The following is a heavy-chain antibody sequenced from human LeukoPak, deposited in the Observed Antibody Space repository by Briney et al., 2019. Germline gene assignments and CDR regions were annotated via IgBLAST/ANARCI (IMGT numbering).Heavy chain of an antibody. CDR2: IYYSGGT. Sequence: PSETLSLTCTVSGGSISSYYWSWIRQPPGKGLEWIGFIYYSGGTNYNPSLKSRVTISLDTSKNQFSLKLSSVTAADTAVYYCAGSLTGPYNWFDPWGQGTLVTVSS. CDR1: GGSISSYY. D-gene: IGHD3-9*01. CDR3: AGSLTGPYNWFDP. V-gene: IGHV4-59*01. J-gene: IGHJ5*02.